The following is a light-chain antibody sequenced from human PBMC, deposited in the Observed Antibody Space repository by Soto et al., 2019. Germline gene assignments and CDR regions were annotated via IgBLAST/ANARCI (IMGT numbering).Light chain of an antibody. CDR1: QSISTSS. Sequence: EIMLKQSPGTLSLSQGERATLSCRASQSISTSSLAWYRQKPGQAPRLLIYGAFNRATGIPDRFSGGGSGTDFTLTITRLEPEDFAVYYCQQRSNWPPTFGQGTKVDIK. CDR3: QQRSNWPPT. CDR2: GAF. V-gene: IGKV3D-20*02. J-gene: IGKJ1*01.